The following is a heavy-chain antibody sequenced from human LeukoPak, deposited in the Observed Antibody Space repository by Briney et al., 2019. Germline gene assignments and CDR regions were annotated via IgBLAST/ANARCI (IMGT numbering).Heavy chain of an antibody. V-gene: IGHV1-2*02. D-gene: IGHD2-2*01. CDR3: ARAIIVVVSSWFDP. Sequence: ALVKVSCKASGYTFTGYYMHWVRQAPGQGLEWMGWINPNSGGTNYAQKFQGRVTMTRDTSISTAYMELSRLRSDDTAVYYCARAIIVVVSSWFDPWGQGTLVTVSS. CDR1: GYTFTGYY. J-gene: IGHJ5*02. CDR2: INPNSGGT.